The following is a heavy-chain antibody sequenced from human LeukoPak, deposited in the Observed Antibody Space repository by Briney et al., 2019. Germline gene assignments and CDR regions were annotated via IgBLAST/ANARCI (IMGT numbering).Heavy chain of an antibody. CDR2: ISGDGGST. CDR3: AKGGARWLQLYYFDY. J-gene: IGHJ4*02. Sequence: GGSLRLSCAASRFTFDDYAMHWVRQAPGKGLEWVSLISGDGGSTYYADSVKGRFTISRDNSKNSLYLQMNSLRTEDTALYYCAKGGARWLQLYYFDYWGQGTLVTVSS. V-gene: IGHV3-43*02. D-gene: IGHD5-24*01. CDR1: RFTFDDYA.